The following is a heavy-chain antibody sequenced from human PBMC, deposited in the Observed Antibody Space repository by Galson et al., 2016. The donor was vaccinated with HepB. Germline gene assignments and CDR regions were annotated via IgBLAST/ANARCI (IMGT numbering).Heavy chain of an antibody. V-gene: IGHV4-59*11. J-gene: IGHJ6*02. D-gene: IGHD6-13*01. Sequence: ETPSLTCTVSGDSISSRYWSWVRQPPGKGLEWIGNIYYSGSTNYNPSLKSRVTISVDRTKNQFSLKLCSVTAADTAVYFCSRHLSRTWYVGGGNYYYGMDVWGQGTTVTVSS. CDR1: GDSISSRY. CDR2: IYYSGST. CDR3: SRHLSRTWYVGGGNYYYGMDV.